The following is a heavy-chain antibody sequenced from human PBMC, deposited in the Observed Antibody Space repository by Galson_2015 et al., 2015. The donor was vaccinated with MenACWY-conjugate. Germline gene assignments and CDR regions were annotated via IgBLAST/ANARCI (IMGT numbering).Heavy chain of an antibody. J-gene: IGHJ4*02. D-gene: IGHD3/OR15-3a*01. CDR3: TRDQDWAFDT. Sequence: SLRLSCAASGFTFNTYSMKWVRQAPGKGLESVSYISGGGGTISYADSVKGRFTISRDNVKNSLFLQMNSLRAEDTAVYYCTRDQDWAFDTWGQGTLVTVSS. V-gene: IGHV3-48*04. CDR2: ISGGGGTI. CDR1: GFTFNTYS.